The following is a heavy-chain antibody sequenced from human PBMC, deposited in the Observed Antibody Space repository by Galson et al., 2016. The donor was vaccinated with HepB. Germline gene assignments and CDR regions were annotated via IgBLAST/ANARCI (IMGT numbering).Heavy chain of an antibody. D-gene: IGHD3-10*01. CDR1: GFIVSDNE. J-gene: IGHJ4*02. V-gene: IGHV3-53*01. Sequence: SLRLSCAASGFIVSDNEMTWVRQAPGKGLEWVAIFRSGGDKSYAESVKGRFIISRDNSKNTIYLQMNSLRAEDTAIYYCAGGRVRNYWGQGTLVTASS. CDR2: FRSGGDK. CDR3: AGGRVRNY.